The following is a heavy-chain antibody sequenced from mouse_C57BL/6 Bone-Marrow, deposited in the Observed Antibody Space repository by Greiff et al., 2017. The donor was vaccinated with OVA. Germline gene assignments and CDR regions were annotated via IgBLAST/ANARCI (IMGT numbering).Heavy chain of an antibody. CDR2: IFPGSGTT. CDR3: ARSEGGRKDYAMDY. V-gene: IGHV1-9*01. CDR1: GYTFTGYW. J-gene: IGHJ4*01. Sequence: VQLQQSGAELMKPGASVKLSCKATGYTFTGYWIEWVKQRPGHGLEWIGEIFPGSGTTNSTEKFKGKATFTADTSSNTAYMQLSSLTTEDSALYYCARSEGGRKDYAMDYWGQGTSVTVSS.